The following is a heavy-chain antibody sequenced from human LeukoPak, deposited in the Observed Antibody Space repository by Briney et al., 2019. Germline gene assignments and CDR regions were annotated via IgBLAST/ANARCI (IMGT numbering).Heavy chain of an antibody. D-gene: IGHD6-6*01. CDR3: ARMDSSSSY. Sequence: GGSLRLSCAASGFTFSSCWMSWVRQAPGKGLEWVANIKQDGSEKHYVDSVKGRFTISRDNAKNSLYLQMNSLRAEDTAVYYCARMDSSSSYWGQGTLVTVSS. CDR1: GFTFSSCW. J-gene: IGHJ4*02. CDR2: IKQDGSEK. V-gene: IGHV3-7*01.